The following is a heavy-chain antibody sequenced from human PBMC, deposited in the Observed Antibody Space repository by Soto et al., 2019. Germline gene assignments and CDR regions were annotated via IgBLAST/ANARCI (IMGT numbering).Heavy chain of an antibody. CDR3: ARDWALFDY. D-gene: IGHD3-16*01. J-gene: IGHJ4*02. CDR1: GYTFTSYA. Sequence: QVQLVQSGAEVKKPGASVKASCKASGYTFTSYAMHWVRQAPGQRLEWMGWINAGTGNTKYSQKFQGRVTITRDTSASTAYMELSSLRSEDTAVYYCARDWALFDYWGQGTLVTVSS. V-gene: IGHV1-3*01. CDR2: INAGTGNT.